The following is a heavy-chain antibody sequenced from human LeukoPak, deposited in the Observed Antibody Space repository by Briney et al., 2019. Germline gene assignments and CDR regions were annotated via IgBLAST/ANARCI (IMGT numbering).Heavy chain of an antibody. CDR1: GFTFSSYS. Sequence: GGSLRLSCAASGFTFSSYSMNWVRQAPGKGLEWVSYISSSSSTIYYADSVKGRFTISRDNAKNSLYLQMNSLRAEDTAVYYCARGGDYYDLGIFDYWGQGTLVTVSS. D-gene: IGHD3-10*02. J-gene: IGHJ4*02. CDR2: ISSSSSTI. CDR3: ARGGDYYDLGIFDY. V-gene: IGHV3-48*04.